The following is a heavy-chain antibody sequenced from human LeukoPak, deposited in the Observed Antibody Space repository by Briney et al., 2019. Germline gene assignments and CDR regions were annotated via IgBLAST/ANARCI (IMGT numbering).Heavy chain of an antibody. J-gene: IGHJ3*02. CDR2: IIPIFGTA. Sequence: ASVKVSCKASGGTFSSYAISWVRQAPGQGLEWMGGIIPIFGTANYAQKFQGRVTITADESTSTAYMELSSLRSEDTAVYYCARGLLTVMEGAFDIWGQGTMVTVSS. V-gene: IGHV1-69*13. CDR1: GGTFSSYA. CDR3: ARGLLTVMEGAFDI. D-gene: IGHD7-27*01.